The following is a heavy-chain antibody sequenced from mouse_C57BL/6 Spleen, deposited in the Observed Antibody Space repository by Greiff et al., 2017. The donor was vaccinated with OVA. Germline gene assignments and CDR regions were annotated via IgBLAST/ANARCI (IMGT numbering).Heavy chain of an antibody. D-gene: IGHD1-1*01. V-gene: IGHV3-6*01. CDR2: ISYDGSN. J-gene: IGHJ2*01. CDR1: GYSITSGYY. Sequence: VQLQQSGPGLVKPSQSLSLTCSVTGYSITSGYYWNWIRQFPGNKLEWMGYISYDGSNNYNPSLKNRISITRDTSKNQFFLKLNSVTTEDTATYYCARGDPTDYFDYWGQGTTLTVSS. CDR3: ARGDPTDYFDY.